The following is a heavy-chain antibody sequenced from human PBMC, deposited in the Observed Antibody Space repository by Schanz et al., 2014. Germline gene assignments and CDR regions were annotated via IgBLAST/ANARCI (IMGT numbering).Heavy chain of an antibody. D-gene: IGHD2-8*02. CDR1: GFTFSSYG. CDR2: IWYDGSNK. V-gene: IGHV3-33*06. J-gene: IGHJ4*02. CDR3: AKTLFPGGTQTFGN. Sequence: QVQLVESGGGVVQPGRSLRLSCAASGFTFSSYGMHWVRQAPGKGLEWVAVIWYDGSNKYYADSVKGRFTISRDNSKSTLYVEMNSLRVEDTAVYYCAKTLFPGGTQTFGNWGRGTLXTVSS.